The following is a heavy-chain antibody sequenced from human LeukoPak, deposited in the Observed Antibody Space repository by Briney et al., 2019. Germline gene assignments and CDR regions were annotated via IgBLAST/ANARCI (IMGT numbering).Heavy chain of an antibody. V-gene: IGHV4-34*01. D-gene: IGHD3-10*01. CDR3: ARVRVWFGHNWIDP. CDR2: SNDSGST. Sequence: PSETLSLTCVANGGSFSGSYWSWIRQPPGKGLEWIGESNDSGSTKYNSSLKSRVTISVDTSKKQFSLTLSSVTAADTAVYYCARVRVWFGHNWIDPWGRGTLVTVSS. J-gene: IGHJ5*02. CDR1: GGSFSGSY.